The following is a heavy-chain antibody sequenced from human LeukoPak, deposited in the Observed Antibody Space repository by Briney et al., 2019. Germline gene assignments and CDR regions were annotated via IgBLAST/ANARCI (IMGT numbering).Heavy chain of an antibody. CDR1: GFTFSSYA. Sequence: PGGSLRLSCAAPGFTFSSYAMSWVRQAPGKGLEWVSAISGSGGSTYYADSVKGRFTISRDNSKNTLYLQMNSLRAEDTAVYYCAKCGGDYVYDHWFDPWGQGTLVTVSS. CDR2: ISGSGGST. CDR3: AKCGGDYVYDHWFDP. V-gene: IGHV3-23*01. J-gene: IGHJ5*02. D-gene: IGHD4-17*01.